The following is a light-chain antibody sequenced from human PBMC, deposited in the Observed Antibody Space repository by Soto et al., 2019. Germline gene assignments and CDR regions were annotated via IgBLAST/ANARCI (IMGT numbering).Light chain of an antibody. CDR2: DPS. CDR1: QSVSTY. J-gene: IGKJ4*01. Sequence: EIVLTQSPATLSLSPGERATLSCRASQSVSTYLAWYQQKVGQAPRLLIFDPSNRATGIPARFRGSGSGTDFTLTISSLEPEDFAVYYCQQRSDWPLTFGGGTKVEIK. V-gene: IGKV3-11*01. CDR3: QQRSDWPLT.